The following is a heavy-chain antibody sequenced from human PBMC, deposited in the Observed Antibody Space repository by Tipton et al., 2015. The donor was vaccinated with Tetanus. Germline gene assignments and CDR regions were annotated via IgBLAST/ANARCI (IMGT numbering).Heavy chain of an antibody. V-gene: IGHV4-39*07. CDR2: IHFGGDT. CDR1: GASISNNFFY. Sequence: TLSLTCTVSGASISNNFFYWGWIRQSPGRGLEWIGTIHFGGDTAYNPSLRSRVTISVDTSKNQFSLKLSSVTAADTAVYYCARDGWGLTNWFDPWGQGTLVTVSS. D-gene: IGHD7-27*01. CDR3: ARDGWGLTNWFDP. J-gene: IGHJ5*02.